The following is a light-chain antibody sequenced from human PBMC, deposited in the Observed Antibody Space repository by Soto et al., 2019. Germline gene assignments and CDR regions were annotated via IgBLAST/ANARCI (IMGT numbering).Light chain of an antibody. J-gene: IGKJ4*01. V-gene: IGKV1-27*01. CDR1: QGISDY. CDR2: AAS. Sequence: DIQMTQSPSSLSASVGDRVTITCRASQGISDYLAWYQQKPGKVPKLLIYAASTLQSGVPSRFSGSGAGTDSPFTTATRQPKVIETNFCKRYTGARLTSGGGTKGKI. CDR3: KRYTGARLT.